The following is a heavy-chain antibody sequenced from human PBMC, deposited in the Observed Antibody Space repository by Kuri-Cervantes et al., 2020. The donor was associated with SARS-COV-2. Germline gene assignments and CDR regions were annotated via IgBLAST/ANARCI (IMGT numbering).Heavy chain of an antibody. CDR2: IKQDGSGK. CDR1: GFTFSSYW. V-gene: IGHV3-7*05. D-gene: IGHD2-8*01. Sequence: GESLKISCAASGFTFSSYWMSWVRQAPGKGLEWVANIKQDGSGKYYVDSVKGRFTISRDNAKNSLYLQMNSLKTEDTAVYYCTRQGVDYWGQGTLVTVSS. CDR3: TRQGVDY. J-gene: IGHJ4*02.